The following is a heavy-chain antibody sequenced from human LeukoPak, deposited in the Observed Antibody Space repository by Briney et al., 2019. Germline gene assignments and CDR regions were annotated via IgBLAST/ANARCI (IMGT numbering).Heavy chain of an antibody. V-gene: IGHV3-66*02. CDR2: IYSGGST. CDR3: ASKTGYSSGWAAPF. Sequence: GGSXRLSCAASGFTVSSNYMSWVRQAPGKGLEWVSVIYSGGSTYYSDSVKGRFTISRDNSKNTLYLQMNSLRAEDTAVYYCASKTGYSSGWAAPFWGQGTLVTVSS. CDR1: GFTVSSNY. J-gene: IGHJ4*02. D-gene: IGHD6-19*01.